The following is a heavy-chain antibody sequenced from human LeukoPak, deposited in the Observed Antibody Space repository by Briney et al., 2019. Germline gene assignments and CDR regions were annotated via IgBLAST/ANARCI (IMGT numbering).Heavy chain of an antibody. CDR2: IYHSGST. CDR1: GYSISSGYY. CDR3: ARFSSIAAAFDY. D-gene: IGHD6-13*01. J-gene: IGHJ4*02. V-gene: IGHV4-38-2*02. Sequence: SETLSLTCTVSGYSISSGYYWGWIRQPPGKGLEWIGSIYHSGSTYYNPSLKSRVTVSVDTSNNQISLKLNSVTAADTAVYYCARFSSIAAAFDYWGLGTLVTVSS.